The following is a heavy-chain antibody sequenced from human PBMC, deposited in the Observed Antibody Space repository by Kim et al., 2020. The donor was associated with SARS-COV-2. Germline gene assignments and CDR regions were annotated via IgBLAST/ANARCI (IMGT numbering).Heavy chain of an antibody. CDR3: ARHVGYCSSTSCFILD. V-gene: IGHV5-10-1*01. D-gene: IGHD2-2*01. CDR1: GYSFTSYW. CDR2: IDPSDSYT. J-gene: IGHJ4*02. Sequence: GESLKISCKGSGYSFTSYWISWVRQMPGKGLEWMGRIDPSDSYTNYSPSFQGHVTISADKSISTAYLQWSSLKASDTAMYYCARHVGYCSSTSCFILDWGQGTLVTVSS.